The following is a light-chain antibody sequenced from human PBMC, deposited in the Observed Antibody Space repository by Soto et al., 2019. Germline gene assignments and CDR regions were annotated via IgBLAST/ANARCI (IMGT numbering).Light chain of an antibody. V-gene: IGLV1-40*01. CDR3: QSYDSSLSGSV. Sequence: QSVLTQPPSVSGAPGQRVTISCTGSSSNIGAGYDVHWYQQLPGSAPKLLIYGNSNRPSGVPDRFSGSKSGTSASLAITGLQAEDEADYYCQSYDSSLSGSVFGGDTHLTVL. CDR2: GNS. CDR1: SSNIGAGYD. J-gene: IGLJ2*01.